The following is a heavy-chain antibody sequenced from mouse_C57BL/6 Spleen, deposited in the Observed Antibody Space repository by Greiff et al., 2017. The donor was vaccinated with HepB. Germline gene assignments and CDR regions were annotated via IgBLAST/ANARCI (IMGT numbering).Heavy chain of an antibody. CDR2: IWSGGST. CDR1: GFSLTSYG. CDR3: ASTYDYDNYAMDY. D-gene: IGHD2-4*01. J-gene: IGHJ4*01. Sequence: VKLVESGPGLVQPSQSLSITCTVSGFSLTSYGVHWVRQSPGKGLEWLGVIWSGGSTDYNAAFISRLSISKDNSNSQVFFKMNSLQADDTSIYYCASTYDYDNYAMDYWGQGTSVTVSS. V-gene: IGHV2-2*01.